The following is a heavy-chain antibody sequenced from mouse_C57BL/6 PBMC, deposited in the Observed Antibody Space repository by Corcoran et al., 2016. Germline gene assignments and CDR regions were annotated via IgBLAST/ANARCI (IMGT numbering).Heavy chain of an antibody. V-gene: IGHV1-26*01. CDR2: INPNNGGT. CDR1: GYTFTDYY. CDR3: ARSDGYYHVDV. J-gene: IGHJ1*03. Sequence: EVQLQQSGPELVKPGASVKISSKASGYTFTDYYMNWVKQSHGKSLEWIGDINPNNGGTSYNQKFKGKATLTVDKSSSTAYMELRSLTSEDSAGYYCARSDGYYHVDVWGTGTTVTVSS. D-gene: IGHD2-3*01.